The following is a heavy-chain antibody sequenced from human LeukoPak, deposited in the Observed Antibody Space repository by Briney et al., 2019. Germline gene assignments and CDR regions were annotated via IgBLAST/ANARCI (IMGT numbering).Heavy chain of an antibody. CDR1: GNTFTGYY. Sequence: SCKASGNTFTGYYIHWVRQAPGKGLEWVANIKQDGSEKYYVDSVKGRFTISRDNAKNSLYLQMNSLRAEDTAVYYCAREGYYYMDVWGKGTTVTVSS. V-gene: IGHV3-7*01. CDR2: IKQDGSEK. CDR3: AREGYYYMDV. J-gene: IGHJ6*03.